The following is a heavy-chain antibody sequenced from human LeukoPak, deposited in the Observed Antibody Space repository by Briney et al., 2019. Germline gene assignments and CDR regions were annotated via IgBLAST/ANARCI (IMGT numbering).Heavy chain of an antibody. V-gene: IGHV4-59*11. J-gene: IGHJ4*02. CDR1: GGSITDHF. CDR2: MYYTGRT. Sequence: SETLSLTCGVSGGSITDHFWSWIRQPPGKGLEWIGYMYYTGRTDYNPSLKSRVTMSVDTSKSQFSLHLSSVTAADTAVYYCARDRSHYYDGGSFDYWGQGALVTVSS. D-gene: IGHD3-16*01. CDR3: ARDRSHYYDGGSFDY.